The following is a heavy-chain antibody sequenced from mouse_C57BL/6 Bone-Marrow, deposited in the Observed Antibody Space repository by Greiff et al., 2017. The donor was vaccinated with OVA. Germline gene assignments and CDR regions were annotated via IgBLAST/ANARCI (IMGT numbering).Heavy chain of an antibody. Sequence: VQLQQPGAELVKPGASVKLSCKASGYAFSSYWMNWVKQRPGKGLEWIGQIYPGDGDTNYNGKFKGKATLTADKSSSTAYMQLSSLTSEDSAVYFCGTVVRDAMDYWGQGTSVTVSS. D-gene: IGHD1-1*01. J-gene: IGHJ4*01. CDR3: GTVVRDAMDY. CDR2: IYPGDGDT. V-gene: IGHV1-80*01. CDR1: GYAFSSYW.